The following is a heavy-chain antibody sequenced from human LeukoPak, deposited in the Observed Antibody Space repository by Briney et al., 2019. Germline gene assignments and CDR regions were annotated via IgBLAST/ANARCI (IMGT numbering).Heavy chain of an antibody. CDR2: IKQDGRDK. CDR1: GFTFSRSW. Sequence: GGSLRLSCATSGFTFSRSWMTWVRQAPGKGLEWVANIKQDGRDKYYVDSVKGRFTISRDNAKNSLYLQMNSLRAEDTAVYYCARDSPHYYDSSGYWFDPWGQGTLVTVSS. CDR3: ARDSPHYYDSSGYWFDP. D-gene: IGHD3-22*01. V-gene: IGHV3-7*01. J-gene: IGHJ5*02.